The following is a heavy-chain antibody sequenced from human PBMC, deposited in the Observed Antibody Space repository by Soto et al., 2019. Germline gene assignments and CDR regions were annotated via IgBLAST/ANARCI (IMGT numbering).Heavy chain of an antibody. CDR2: INSDGSST. CDR1: GFTFSSYW. J-gene: IGHJ4*02. V-gene: IGHV3-74*01. D-gene: IGHD2-15*01. CDR3: ARVECSGGSCYSIDF. Sequence: GGSVRLSCAASGFTFSSYWMHWVRQAPGKGLVWVSRINSDGSSTTYADSVKGRFTISRDNAKNTLYLQMNSLRAEDTAVYFCARVECSGGSCYSIDFWGQGTLVTVSS.